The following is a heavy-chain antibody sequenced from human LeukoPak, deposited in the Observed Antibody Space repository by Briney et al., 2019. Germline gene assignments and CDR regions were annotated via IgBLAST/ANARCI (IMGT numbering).Heavy chain of an antibody. V-gene: IGHV3-53*01. Sequence: GGSLRLTCAVSGFTFKTDYMTWVRQAPGKGLEWVSVSYSGGSTYYADSVKGRFTISRDNSKNTLYLQMNSLRAEDTAVYYCARVLGGTGTPFDYWGQGTLVTVSS. D-gene: IGHD3/OR15-3a*01. CDR1: GFTFKTDY. CDR3: ARVLGGTGTPFDY. CDR2: SYSGGST. J-gene: IGHJ4*02.